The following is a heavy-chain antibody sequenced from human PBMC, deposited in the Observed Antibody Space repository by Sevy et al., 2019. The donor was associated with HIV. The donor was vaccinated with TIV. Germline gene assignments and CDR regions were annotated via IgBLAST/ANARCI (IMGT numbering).Heavy chain of an antibody. D-gene: IGHD2-8*01. Sequence: SETLSLTCTVSGGSISSGSYYWSWIRQPAGKGLEWIGRIYTSGSTNYNPSLKSRVTISVDTSKNQFSLKLSSVTAADTAVYYCARGPIMAGYFDYWGQGTLVTVSS. CDR2: IYTSGST. V-gene: IGHV4-61*02. J-gene: IGHJ4*02. CDR1: GGSISSGSYY. CDR3: ARGPIMAGYFDY.